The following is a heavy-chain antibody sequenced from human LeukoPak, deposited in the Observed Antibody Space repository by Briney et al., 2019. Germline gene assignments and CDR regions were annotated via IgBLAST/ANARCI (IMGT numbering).Heavy chain of an antibody. CDR2: IYYSGST. CDR1: GGSISSYY. V-gene: IGHV4-59*01. J-gene: IGHJ4*02. Sequence: SETLSLTCTVSGGSISSYYWSWIRQPPGKGLEWIGYIYYSGSTNYNPSLKSRVTISVDTSKNQFSLKLSSVTAADTAVYYCARDGYKRSFDYWGQGTLVTVSS. D-gene: IGHD5-24*01. CDR3: ARDGYKRSFDY.